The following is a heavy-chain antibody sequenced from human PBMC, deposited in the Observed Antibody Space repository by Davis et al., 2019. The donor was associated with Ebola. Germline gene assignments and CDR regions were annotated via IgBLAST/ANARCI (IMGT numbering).Heavy chain of an antibody. CDR2: IWYDGSNK. J-gene: IGHJ4*02. D-gene: IGHD4-17*01. Sequence: PGGSLRLSCAASGFTFSSYGMHWVRQAPGKGLEWVAVIWYDGSNKYYADSVKGRFTISRDNSNNMLYLQMNSLRAEDTAVYFCAKAQWTTAKLNFDYWGQGTLVTVSS. V-gene: IGHV3-33*03. CDR3: AKAQWTTAKLNFDY. CDR1: GFTFSSYG.